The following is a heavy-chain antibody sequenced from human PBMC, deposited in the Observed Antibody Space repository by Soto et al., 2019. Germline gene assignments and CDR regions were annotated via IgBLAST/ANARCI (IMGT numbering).Heavy chain of an antibody. CDR1: GYTFTSYA. CDR3: ARSRELGYCSGGSCAINWFDP. D-gene: IGHD2-15*01. J-gene: IGHJ5*02. V-gene: IGHV1-3*01. CDR2: INAGNGNT. Sequence: QVQLVQSGAEVKKPGASVKVSCKASGYTFTSYAMHWVRQAPGQRLEWMGWINAGNGNTKYSQKCQGRVTITRDTSASTAYMELSSLRSEDTAVYYCARSRELGYCSGGSCAINWFDPWGQGTLVTVSS.